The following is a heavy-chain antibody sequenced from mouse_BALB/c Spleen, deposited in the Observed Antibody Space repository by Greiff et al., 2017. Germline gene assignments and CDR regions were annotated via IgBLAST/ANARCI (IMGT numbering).Heavy chain of an antibody. V-gene: IGHV1-67*01. CDR2: ISTYNGNT. J-gene: IGHJ4*01. D-gene: IGHD2-1*01. CDR1: GYTFTDYA. Sequence: VKLQQSGPEVVRPGVSVKISCKGSGYTFTDYAMHWVKQSHAKSLEWIGVISTYNGNTNYNQKFKGKATMTVDKSSSTAYMELARLTSEDSAIYYCARGFIYGNYVGYYAMDYWGQGTSVTVSS. CDR3: ARGFIYGNYVGYYAMDY.